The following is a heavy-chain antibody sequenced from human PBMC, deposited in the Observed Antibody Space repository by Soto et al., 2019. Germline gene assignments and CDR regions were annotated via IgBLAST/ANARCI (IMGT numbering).Heavy chain of an antibody. Sequence: SETLSLTCTVSGGSISTYSYYWGWLRQPPGKRLEWIASIYYSGSTYYNPSLKSRVTISLDTSKNQFSLMLSSVTAADTAVYYCARGVGVVAATPSLARFDPWGQGTLVTVSS. CDR3: ARGVGVVAATPSLARFDP. D-gene: IGHD2-15*01. CDR1: GGSISTYSYY. V-gene: IGHV4-39*01. J-gene: IGHJ5*02. CDR2: IYYSGST.